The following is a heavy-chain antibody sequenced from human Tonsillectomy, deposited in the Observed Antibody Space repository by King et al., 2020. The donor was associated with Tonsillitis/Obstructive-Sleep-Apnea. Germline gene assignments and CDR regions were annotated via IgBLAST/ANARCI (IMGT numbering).Heavy chain of an antibody. J-gene: IGHJ6*02. D-gene: IGHD2-15*01. V-gene: IGHV4-31*03. Sequence: VQLQESGPGLVKPSQTLSLTCTVSGGSISSGGYYWSWIRQHPGKGLEWIGYIYYSGSTYYNPSLKSRVTISVDTSKNQFSLTLSSVTAADTAVYYCARTRRVYCSGGSCDYYYYYGMDVWGQGTTVTVSS. CDR1: GGSISSGGYY. CDR3: ARTRRVYCSGGSCDYYYYYGMDV. CDR2: IYYSGST.